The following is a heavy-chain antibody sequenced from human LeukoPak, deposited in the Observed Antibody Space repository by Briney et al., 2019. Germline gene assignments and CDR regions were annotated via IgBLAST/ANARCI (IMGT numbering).Heavy chain of an antibody. CDR1: GFTFSSYS. Sequence: GGSLRLSCAASGFTFSSYSMNSVRQAPGKGLEWVSSISSSSSYIYYADSVKGRFTISRDNAKNSLYLQMNSLRAEDTAVYYCARDRSRALVDYWGQGTLVTVSS. J-gene: IGHJ4*02. V-gene: IGHV3-21*01. CDR2: ISSSSSYI. CDR3: ARDRSRALVDY.